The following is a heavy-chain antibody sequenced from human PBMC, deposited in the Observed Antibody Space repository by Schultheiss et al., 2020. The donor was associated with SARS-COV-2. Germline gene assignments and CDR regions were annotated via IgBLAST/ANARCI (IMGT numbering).Heavy chain of an antibody. J-gene: IGHJ4*02. CDR3: ARLLYNWNDRWDFDY. Sequence: GESLKISCKGSGYSSTSYWIGWVRQMPGKGLEWMGIIYPGDSDTRYSPSFQGQVTISADKSISTAYLQWSSLKASDTAMYYCARLLYNWNDRWDFDYWGQGTLVTVSS. V-gene: IGHV5-51*01. D-gene: IGHD1-20*01. CDR2: IYPGDSDT. CDR1: GYSSTSYW.